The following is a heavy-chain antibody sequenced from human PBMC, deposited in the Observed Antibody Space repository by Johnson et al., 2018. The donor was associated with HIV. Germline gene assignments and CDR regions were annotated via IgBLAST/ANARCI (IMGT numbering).Heavy chain of an antibody. CDR2: ISYDGSNK. CDR1: GFTYSSYA. V-gene: IGHV3-30*04. Sequence: QVQLVESGGGLVKPGGSLRLSCVVSGFTYSSYAMHWVRQAPGKGLEWVAVISYDGSNKYYADSAKGRFTISRDNSKNTLYLQLSSLRGEDTAVYYCARGDIGWNDDFAFDIWGQGTMVTVSS. CDR3: ARGDIGWNDDFAFDI. J-gene: IGHJ3*02. D-gene: IGHD1-1*01.